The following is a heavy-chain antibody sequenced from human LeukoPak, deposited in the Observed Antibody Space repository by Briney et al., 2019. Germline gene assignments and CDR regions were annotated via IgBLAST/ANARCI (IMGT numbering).Heavy chain of an antibody. D-gene: IGHD2-2*01. CDR1: GYTFTSYD. J-gene: IGHJ4*02. Sequence: ASVTVSCKASGYTFTSYDINWVRQAPGQGLEWMGWMNPNSGNTGYAQKFQGRVTMTTDTSTSTAYMELRSLRSDDTAVYYCARDGGYCSSTSCYVFLDYWGQGTLVTVSS. CDR2: MNPNSGNT. V-gene: IGHV1-8*02. CDR3: ARDGGYCSSTSCYVFLDY.